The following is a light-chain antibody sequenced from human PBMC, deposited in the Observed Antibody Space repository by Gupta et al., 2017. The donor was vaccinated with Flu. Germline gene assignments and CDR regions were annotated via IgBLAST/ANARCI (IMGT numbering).Light chain of an antibody. CDR1: QSVSSNY. Sequence: EKATLSCRASQSVSSNYLTWFQQKPGQAPRLLIYGASSRATGIPDRFSGSGSGTDFTLTISRLEPEDFAVYYCHQYAKSPLTFGGGTKVEIK. CDR2: GAS. CDR3: HQYAKSPLT. J-gene: IGKJ4*01. V-gene: IGKV3-20*01.